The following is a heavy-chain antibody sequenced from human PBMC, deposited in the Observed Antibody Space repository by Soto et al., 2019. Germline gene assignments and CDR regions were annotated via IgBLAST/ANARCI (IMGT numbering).Heavy chain of an antibody. CDR2: IIPIFGTA. V-gene: IGHV1-69*12. D-gene: IGHD5-12*01. J-gene: IGHJ2*01. CDR3: ARGNHRWLQLWYFDL. Sequence: QVQLVQSGAEVKKPGSSVTVSCKASGGTFSSYTISWVRQAPGQGLEWMGGIIPIFGTANYAQKFQGRVTITAYESTSTAYMELSSLRSEDTAVYYCARGNHRWLQLWYFDLWGRGTLVTVFS. CDR1: GGTFSSYT.